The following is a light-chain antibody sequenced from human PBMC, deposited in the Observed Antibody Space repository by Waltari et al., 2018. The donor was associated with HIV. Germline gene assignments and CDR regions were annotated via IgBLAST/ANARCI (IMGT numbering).Light chain of an antibody. CDR1: QTVNSN. CDR2: GVS. V-gene: IGKV3-15*01. Sequence: EVVMTHSPATLSVSLGERATLSCRASQTVNSNLAWYQQRPGQAPRLLIYGVSTRASGIPARFSVSGSGTEFTLTISSLQSEDFAVYFCQQYNNWPRTFGQGTKVEIK. CDR3: QQYNNWPRT. J-gene: IGKJ1*01.